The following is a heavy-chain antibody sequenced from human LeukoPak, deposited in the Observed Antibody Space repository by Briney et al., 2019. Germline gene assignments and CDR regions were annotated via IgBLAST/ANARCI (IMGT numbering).Heavy chain of an antibody. Sequence: ASVKVSCKASGYTFTSYAMHWVRQAPGQRLEWMGWINAGNGNTKYSQKFQGRVTITRDTSASTAYMELSSLRSEDTAVYYCARGRITMVRGVTPWYYFDYWGQGTLVTVSS. D-gene: IGHD3-10*01. CDR3: ARGRITMVRGVTPWYYFDY. CDR2: INAGNGNT. CDR1: GYTFTSYA. V-gene: IGHV1-3*01. J-gene: IGHJ4*02.